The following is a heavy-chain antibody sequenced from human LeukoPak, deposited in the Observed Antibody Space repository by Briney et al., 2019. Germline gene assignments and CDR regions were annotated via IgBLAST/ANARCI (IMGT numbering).Heavy chain of an antibody. CDR3: AKYRIFGDYDNWFDP. Sequence: SETLSLTCTVSGGSISSYYWSWIRQPPGKGLEWIGYMYNSRSANYNPSLKSRVTISVDTSKNQFSLKLSSVTAADTAVYYCAKYRIFGDYDNWFDPWGQGTLVTVSS. D-gene: IGHD4-17*01. CDR2: MYNSRSA. J-gene: IGHJ5*02. CDR1: GGSISSYY. V-gene: IGHV4-59*01.